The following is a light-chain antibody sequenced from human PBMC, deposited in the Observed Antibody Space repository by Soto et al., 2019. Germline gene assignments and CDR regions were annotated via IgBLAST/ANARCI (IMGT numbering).Light chain of an antibody. Sequence: EIVLTQSPGTLSLSPGERATLSCRASQSVSNNYLAWYQQNPGQAPRLLIYGASSRATGIPDRFSGSGSGTDFTLTISRLEPEDFAVYYCQQYGSSTPVTFGGGTRVEIK. CDR3: QQYGSSTPVT. CDR2: GAS. CDR1: QSVSNNY. J-gene: IGKJ4*01. V-gene: IGKV3-20*01.